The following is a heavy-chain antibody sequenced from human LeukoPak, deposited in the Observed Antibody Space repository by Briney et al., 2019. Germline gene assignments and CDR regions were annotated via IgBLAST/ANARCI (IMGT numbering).Heavy chain of an antibody. V-gene: IGHV3-30*02. CDR2: IWHDASYK. D-gene: IGHD2-15*01. Sequence: PVGSLRLSCAASGFAFSSYGMHWVRRAPGKGVEWVAFIWHDASYKYYADSVKGRFTISRDNSKNTMYVQMNSLRAEDTALYYCAKDYTGGSLDYWGQGTLVTVSS. J-gene: IGHJ4*02. CDR1: GFAFSSYG. CDR3: AKDYTGGSLDY.